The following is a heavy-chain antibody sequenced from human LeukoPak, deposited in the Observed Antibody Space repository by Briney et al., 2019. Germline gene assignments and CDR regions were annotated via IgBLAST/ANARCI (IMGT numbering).Heavy chain of an antibody. V-gene: IGHV4-30-2*01. D-gene: IGHD5-24*01. CDR3: ARDRGGARWLHGPRRAFPDY. Sequence: KASQTLSLTCTVSGGSISSGGYYWSWIRQPPGKGLEWIGYIYHSGSTYYNPSLKSRVTISVDRSKNQFSLKLSSVTAADTAVYYCARDRGGARWLHGPRRAFPDYWGQGTLVTVSS. CDR1: GGSISSGGYY. J-gene: IGHJ4*02. CDR2: IYHSGST.